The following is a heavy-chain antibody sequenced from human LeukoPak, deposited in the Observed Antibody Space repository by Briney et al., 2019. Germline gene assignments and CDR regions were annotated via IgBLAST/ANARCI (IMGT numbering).Heavy chain of an antibody. D-gene: IGHD2-2*01. CDR1: GFTFSSYS. Sequence: GGSLRLSCAASGFTFSSYSMNWVRQAPGKGLEWVSDISTSGKTINYAHSVKGRFTISRDNAKNSSYLQMNSLRAEDTAVYYCARDPGYCSGISCYSSAFDIWGQGTMVTVSS. CDR2: ISTSGKTI. J-gene: IGHJ3*02. V-gene: IGHV3-48*04. CDR3: ARDPGYCSGISCYSSAFDI.